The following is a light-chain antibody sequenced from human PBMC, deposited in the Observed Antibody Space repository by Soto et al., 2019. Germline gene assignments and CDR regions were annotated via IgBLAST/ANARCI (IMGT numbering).Light chain of an antibody. CDR3: QQYGTSPYA. V-gene: IGKV3-20*01. CDR1: QSVSNSY. J-gene: IGKJ2*01. Sequence: EIVLTQSPDTLSLSPGERGTLSCRASQSVSNSYLAWYQQKPGQPPRLLIYAASSRATGIPDRFSGSGSGTDFTLTISRLEPVDFAVYYCQQYGTSPYAFGQGTKLEIK. CDR2: AAS.